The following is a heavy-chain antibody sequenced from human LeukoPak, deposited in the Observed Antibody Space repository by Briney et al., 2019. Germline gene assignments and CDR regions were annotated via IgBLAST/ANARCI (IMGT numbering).Heavy chain of an antibody. CDR2: ISYDGSNK. CDR1: GFTFSTYA. Sequence: GGSLRLSCAASGFTFSTYAMHWVRQAPGKGLEWVAFISYDGSNKYYADSVKGRFTISRDNAKNSLYLQMNSLRAEDTAVYYCARDSFNSGQALGIEGSGWYSAFDIWGQGTMVTVSS. CDR3: ARDSFNSGQALGIEGSGWYSAFDI. D-gene: IGHD6-19*01. V-gene: IGHV3-30*04. J-gene: IGHJ3*02.